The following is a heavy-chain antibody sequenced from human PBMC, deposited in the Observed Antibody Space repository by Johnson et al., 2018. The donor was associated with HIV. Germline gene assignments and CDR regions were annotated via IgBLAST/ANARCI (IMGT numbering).Heavy chain of an antibody. CDR1: GFTFGDYA. Sequence: VQLVESGGGLVQPGRSLRLSCSTSGFTFGDYAMSWFRQAPTKGLEWVSFIRSKAYGETTEYAASVKGRFTISRDDSESIAFLQMDSLKIEDTAMYYCTGGRDLRAFDVWGQGTMVTVSS. D-gene: IGHD2-21*02. V-gene: IGHV3-49*03. CDR2: IRSKAYGETT. CDR3: TGGRDLRAFDV. J-gene: IGHJ3*01.